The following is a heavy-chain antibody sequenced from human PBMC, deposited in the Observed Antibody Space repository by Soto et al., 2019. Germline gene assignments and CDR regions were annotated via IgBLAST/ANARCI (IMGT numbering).Heavy chain of an antibody. CDR3: ATPIYDFWSGYGPYYYYGMDV. Sequence: SVKVSCKACGDSFTSYAMHWVRQAPGQRLEWMGWINAGNGNTKYSQKFQGRVTITRDTSASTAYMELSSLRSEDTAVYYCATPIYDFWSGYGPYYYYGMDVWGQGTTVTVSS. CDR2: INAGNGNT. J-gene: IGHJ6*02. D-gene: IGHD3-3*01. CDR1: GDSFTSYA. V-gene: IGHV1-3*01.